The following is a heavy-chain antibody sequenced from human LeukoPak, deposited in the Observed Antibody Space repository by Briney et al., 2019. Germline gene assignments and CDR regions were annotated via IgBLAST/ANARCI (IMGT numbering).Heavy chain of an antibody. CDR2: ARNRRNGYST. Sequence: PGGSLRLSCAASGFTFSDLYIDWVRQAPGKGLEWVGRARNRRNGYSTQYAASVKGRFTFSRDDSENTVYLQMNSLKTEDTAVYFCARIMRVDYGTYYFDYWGPGTLVTVSS. D-gene: IGHD4/OR15-4a*01. CDR3: ARIMRVDYGTYYFDY. V-gene: IGHV3-72*01. CDR1: GFTFSDLY. J-gene: IGHJ4*02.